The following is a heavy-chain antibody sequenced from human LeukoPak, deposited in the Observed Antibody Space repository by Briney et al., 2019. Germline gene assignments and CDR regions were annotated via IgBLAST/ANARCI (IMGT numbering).Heavy chain of an antibody. CDR1: GFTFSSYA. CDR2: ISYDGSNK. D-gene: IGHD3-10*01. V-gene: IGHV3-30-3*01. CDR3: TTGQGLLWFGELLWFGAFDI. Sequence: GGSLRLSCAASGFTFSSYAMHWVRQAPGKGLEWVAVISYDGSNKYYADSVKGRFTISRDNSKNTLYLQMNSLKTEDTAVYYCTTGQGLLWFGELLWFGAFDIWGQGTMVTVSS. J-gene: IGHJ3*02.